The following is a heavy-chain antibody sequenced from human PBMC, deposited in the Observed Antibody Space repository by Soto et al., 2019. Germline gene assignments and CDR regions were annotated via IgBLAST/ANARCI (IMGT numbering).Heavy chain of an antibody. CDR3: ASHYDMWSGYLSPVDY. D-gene: IGHD3-3*01. V-gene: IGHV3-11*01. J-gene: IGHJ4*02. CDR2: IDTSGTKI. CDR1: RYTFSDYY. Sequence: QVQLVESGGDLVKPGGSLRLSCAASRYTFSDYYMSWIRQAPGKGLEWISYIDTSGTKIYYADSVKGRFTITRDNAKNSLYLEMNSLRDEDTAVYHCASHYDMWSGYLSPVDYWGQGTLVTVSS.